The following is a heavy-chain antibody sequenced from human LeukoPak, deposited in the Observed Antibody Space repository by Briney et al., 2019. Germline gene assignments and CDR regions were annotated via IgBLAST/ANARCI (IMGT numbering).Heavy chain of an antibody. CDR2: INQDGTEK. CDR1: GFPFSTYW. J-gene: IGHJ4*02. D-gene: IGHD2-2*01. V-gene: IGHV3-7*01. Sequence: GGSLRLSCAASGFPFSTYWMSWVRQAPGKGLEWVANINQDGTEKYYVDSVKGRFTISRDYAKNSLYLQMNSLRAEDTAVYYCARGRFCSSSSCTSFDYWGQGNLVTVSS. CDR3: ARGRFCSSSSCTSFDY.